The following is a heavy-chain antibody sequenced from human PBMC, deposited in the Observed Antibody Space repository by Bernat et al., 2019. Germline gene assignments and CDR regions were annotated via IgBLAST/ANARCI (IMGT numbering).Heavy chain of an antibody. D-gene: IGHD5-12*01. V-gene: IGHV3-30*18. CDR1: GFIFSSYG. J-gene: IGHJ4*02. CDR3: ANGVVATGGFYY. CDR2: ISYDGSNK. Sequence: QVQLVESGGGVVQPGRSLRLSCAASGFIFSSYGMHWVRQAPGKGLEWVAVISYDGSNKYYADSVKGRFTISRDNSKNTLYLQMNSLRAEDTAVYYCANGVVATGGFYYWGQGTLVTVSS.